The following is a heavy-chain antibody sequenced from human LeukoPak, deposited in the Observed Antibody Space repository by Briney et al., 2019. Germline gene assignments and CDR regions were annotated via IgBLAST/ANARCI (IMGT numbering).Heavy chain of an antibody. V-gene: IGHV1-69*01. D-gene: IGHD1-1*01. J-gene: IGHJ4*02. CDR3: ALGDWNHRYYFDY. CDR1: GGTFSSYA. Sequence: SVEVSCKASGGTFSSYAISWVRQAPGQGLEWMGGIIPIFGTANYAQKFQGRVTITADESTSTAYMELSSLRSEDTAVYYCALGDWNHRYYFDYWGQGTLVTVSS. CDR2: IIPIFGTA.